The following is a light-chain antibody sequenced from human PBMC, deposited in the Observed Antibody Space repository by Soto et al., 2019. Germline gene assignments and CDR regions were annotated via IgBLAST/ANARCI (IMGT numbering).Light chain of an antibody. Sequence: QSVLTQPTSASGTPGQRVTIPCSGSSSNIGTNTVNWYQQLPGTAPKLLIYSNNQRPSGVPDRFSGSKSGTSAPLAISGLQSEDEADYYCAAWDDSLNGVVFGGGTKVTVL. CDR1: SSNIGTNT. V-gene: IGLV1-44*01. CDR3: AAWDDSLNGVV. J-gene: IGLJ2*01. CDR2: SNN.